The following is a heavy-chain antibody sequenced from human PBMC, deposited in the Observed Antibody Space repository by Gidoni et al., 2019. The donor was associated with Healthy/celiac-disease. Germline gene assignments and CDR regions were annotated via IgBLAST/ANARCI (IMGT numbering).Heavy chain of an antibody. V-gene: IGHV1-69*01. CDR2: IIPIVGTA. CDR3: ARDLYTWGSSGYTFDY. J-gene: IGHJ4*02. D-gene: IGHD3-22*01. CDR1: AGTFTRYA. Sequence: HVQLVQSGAAVKPPGSSVTASCKSSAGTFTRYAISWVRQAPGQGLEWRGGIIPIVGTANYAQKFQGRVTINADESTSTAYMELSSLRSEDTAVYYCARDLYTWGSSGYTFDYWGQGTLVTVSS.